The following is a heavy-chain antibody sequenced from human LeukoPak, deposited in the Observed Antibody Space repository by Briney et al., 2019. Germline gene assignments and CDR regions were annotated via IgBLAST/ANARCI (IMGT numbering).Heavy chain of an antibody. Sequence: WASVTVSCKASGGTFSSYAISWVRQAPGQGLEWMGGIIPIFGTANYAQKFQGRVTITADESTSTAYMELSSLRSEDTAVYYCARGYSSGWYMIGGYWGQGTLVTVSS. D-gene: IGHD6-19*01. CDR3: ARGYSSGWYMIGGY. CDR2: IIPIFGTA. J-gene: IGHJ4*02. V-gene: IGHV1-69*13. CDR1: GGTFSSYA.